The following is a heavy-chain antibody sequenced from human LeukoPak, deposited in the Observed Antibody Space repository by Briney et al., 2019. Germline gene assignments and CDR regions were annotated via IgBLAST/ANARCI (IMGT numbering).Heavy chain of an antibody. J-gene: IGHJ6*03. CDR2: IYYSGST. Sequence: SETLSLTCTVSGGSISSSSYYWGWIRQPPGKGLEWIGSIYYSGSTYYNPSLKSRVTISVDTSKNQFSLKLSSVTAADTAVYYCASQKGGAPYYYMDVWGKGTTVTVSS. CDR1: GGSISSSSYY. V-gene: IGHV4-39*07. D-gene: IGHD1-26*01. CDR3: ASQKGGAPYYYMDV.